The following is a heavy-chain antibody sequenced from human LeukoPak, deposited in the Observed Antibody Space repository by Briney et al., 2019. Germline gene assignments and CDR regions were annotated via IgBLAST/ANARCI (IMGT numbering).Heavy chain of an antibody. Sequence: PGGSLRLSCAASGFTFSSYSMNWVRQAPGKGLEWGSYISSSSSTIYYADSVKGRFTISRDNAKNSLYLQTNSLRDEDTAVYYCANRGSLHHYWGQGTLVTVSS. V-gene: IGHV3-48*02. J-gene: IGHJ4*02. D-gene: IGHD1-26*01. CDR1: GFTFSSYS. CDR2: ISSSSSTI. CDR3: ANRGSLHHY.